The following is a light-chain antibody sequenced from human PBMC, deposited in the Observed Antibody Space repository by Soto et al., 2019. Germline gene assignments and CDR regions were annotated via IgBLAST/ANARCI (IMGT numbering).Light chain of an antibody. J-gene: IGKJ1*01. CDR2: RAS. Sequence: DIQMTQSPSTLSSSAGDRVTITCRASQNIDMYLAWYQQKPGQAPSLLIYRASSLQSGVPSRFSGSGSGTEFTLTISSLQPDDFATYYCQQPSTYPWTFGQGTKVDIK. CDR3: QQPSTYPWT. V-gene: IGKV1-5*03. CDR1: QNIDMY.